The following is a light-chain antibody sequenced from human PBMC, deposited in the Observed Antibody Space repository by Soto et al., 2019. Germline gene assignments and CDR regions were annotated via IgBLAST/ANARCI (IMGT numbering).Light chain of an antibody. Sequence: QSVLTQPASVSGSPGQSITISCTGTSSDVGGYNYVSWYQQHPGKAPKLMIYEVSNRPSGVSNRFSGSKSGNTASLTISGLQAGDEADYYCSSYTSSSTPLWVFGTGTKVTVL. J-gene: IGLJ1*01. CDR2: EVS. V-gene: IGLV2-14*01. CDR3: SSYTSSSTPLWV. CDR1: SSDVGGYNY.